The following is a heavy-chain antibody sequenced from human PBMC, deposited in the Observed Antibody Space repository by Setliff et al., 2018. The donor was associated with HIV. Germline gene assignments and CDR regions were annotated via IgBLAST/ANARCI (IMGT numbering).Heavy chain of an antibody. CDR3: ARGLAY. CDR1: GFTFSSYW. CDR2: IKEDGSEK. V-gene: IGHV3-7*03. Sequence: GGSLRLSCAASGFTFSSYWMSWVRQAPGKGLEWVANIKEDGSEKYYVDSVKGRFTISRDNAQNSLYLQMSSLKVEDTAVYYCARGLAYWGQGTLVTVSS. J-gene: IGHJ4*02.